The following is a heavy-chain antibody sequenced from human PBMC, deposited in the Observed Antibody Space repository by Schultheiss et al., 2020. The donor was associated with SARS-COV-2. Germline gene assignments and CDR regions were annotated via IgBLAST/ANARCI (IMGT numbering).Heavy chain of an antibody. Sequence: GGSLRLSCKGSGYSFTSYWIGWVRQMPGKGLEWMGIIYPGESDITYSPSFQGQVTISADKSISTAYLQWSSLKASDTAMYYCARQGSYSHPQNFDYWGQGTLVTVSS. CDR1: GYSFTSYW. V-gene: IGHV5-51*01. CDR2: IYPGESDI. CDR3: ARQGSYSHPQNFDY. J-gene: IGHJ4*02. D-gene: IGHD4-11*01.